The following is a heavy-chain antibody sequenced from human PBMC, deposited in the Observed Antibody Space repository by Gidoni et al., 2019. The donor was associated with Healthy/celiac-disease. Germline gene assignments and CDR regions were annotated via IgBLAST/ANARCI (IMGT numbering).Heavy chain of an antibody. V-gene: IGHV4-34*01. J-gene: IGHJ5*02. D-gene: IGHD2-8*01. CDR3: ARGNLADCTNGVCPP. CDR2: INHSGST. Sequence: QVQLQQWGAGLLKPSETLSLTCAVYGGSFSGYYWSWIRQPPGKGLEWIGEINHSGSTNYNPSLKSRVTISVDTSKNQFSLKLSSVTAADTAVYYCARGNLADCTNGVCPPWGQGTLVTVSS. CDR1: GGSFSGYY.